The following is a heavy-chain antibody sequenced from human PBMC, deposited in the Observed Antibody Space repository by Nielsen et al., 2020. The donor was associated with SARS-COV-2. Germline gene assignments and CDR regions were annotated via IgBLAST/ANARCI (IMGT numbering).Heavy chain of an antibody. D-gene: IGHD5-18*01. J-gene: IGHJ4*02. CDR1: GWSFIGYY. Sequence: SATLSLTCAVYGWSFIGYYWSWILQPPGKGLEWIGEINHSGSTNYNPSLKSRVTISVDTSKNQFSLKLSSVTAADTAVYYCERDTKIQLWLGTFDYWGQGTLVTVSS. V-gene: IGHV4-34*01. CDR3: ERDTKIQLWLGTFDY. CDR2: INHSGST.